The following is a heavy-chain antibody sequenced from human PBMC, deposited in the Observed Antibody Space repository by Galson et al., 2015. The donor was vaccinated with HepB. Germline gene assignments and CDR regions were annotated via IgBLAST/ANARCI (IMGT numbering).Heavy chain of an antibody. CDR2: IDWDDDK. CDR3: ARSRGAVRFDY. D-gene: IGHD3-10*01. Sequence: PALVKLTQTLTLTCTFSGFSLSTSGMRVSWIRQPPGKALEWLARIDWDDDKFYSTSLKTRLTISKDTSKNQVVLTMTNMDPVDTATYYCARSRGAVRFDYWGQGTLVTVSS. J-gene: IGHJ4*02. V-gene: IGHV2-70*04. CDR1: GFSLSTSGMR.